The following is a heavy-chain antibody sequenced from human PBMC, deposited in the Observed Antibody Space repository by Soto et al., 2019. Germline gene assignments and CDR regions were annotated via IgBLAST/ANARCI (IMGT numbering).Heavy chain of an antibody. CDR2: VKSDGSST. CDR1: GFTFSSYW. D-gene: IGHD1-1*01. CDR3: ASDNWNSY. V-gene: IGHV3-74*01. Sequence: PGGSLRLSCAASGFTFSSYWMHWVRQAPGKGLVWVSRVKSDGSSTSYADSVKGRFTISRDSAKNTLYLQMNSLRAEDTAVYYCASDNWNSYWGQGTLVTVPQ. J-gene: IGHJ4*02.